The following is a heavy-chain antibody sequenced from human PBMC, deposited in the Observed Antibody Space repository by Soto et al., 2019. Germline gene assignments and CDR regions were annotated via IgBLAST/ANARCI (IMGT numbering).Heavy chain of an antibody. V-gene: IGHV4-59*01. CDR1: GGSISSYY. Sequence: SETLSLTCTVSGGSISSYYWSWIRQPPGKGLEWIGYIYYSGSTNYNPSLKSRVTISVDTSKNQFSLKLSSVTAADTAVYYCARALGTAMVKFPYYYYGMDVWGQGTTVTVSS. CDR2: IYYSGST. J-gene: IGHJ6*02. CDR3: ARALGTAMVKFPYYYYGMDV. D-gene: IGHD5-18*01.